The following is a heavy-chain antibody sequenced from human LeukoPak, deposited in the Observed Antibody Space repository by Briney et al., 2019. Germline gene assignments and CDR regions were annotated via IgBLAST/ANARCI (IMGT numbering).Heavy chain of an antibody. CDR3: ARGRARYSSSY. J-gene: IGHJ4*02. V-gene: IGHV4-59*01. CDR2: IYYSGST. D-gene: IGHD6-13*01. Sequence: SETLSLTCTVSGGSISSYYWSWIRQPPGKGLEWIGYIYYSGSTNYNPSLKSRVTISVDTSKNQFSLKLSPVTAADTAVYYCARGRARYSSSYWGQGTLVTVSS. CDR1: GGSISSYY.